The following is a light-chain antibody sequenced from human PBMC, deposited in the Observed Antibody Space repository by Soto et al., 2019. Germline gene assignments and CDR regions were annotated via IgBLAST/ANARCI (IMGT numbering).Light chain of an antibody. Sequence: EIVMTQSPAILSVSPGERATLSCRASQSVSTNLAWFQQKPGQTPRLLFNGASTRATGIPARFTDSGSGTEFILTISSLQSEDFAVYYCQQYDIWPTTFGQGTKVDIK. J-gene: IGKJ1*01. CDR2: GAS. V-gene: IGKV3-15*01. CDR3: QQYDIWPTT. CDR1: QSVSTN.